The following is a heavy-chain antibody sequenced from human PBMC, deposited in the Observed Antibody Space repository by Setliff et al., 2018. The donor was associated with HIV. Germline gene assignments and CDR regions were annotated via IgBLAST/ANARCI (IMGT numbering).Heavy chain of an antibody. CDR1: GFSFSRHY. D-gene: IGHD3-16*01. Sequence: ASVKVSCKASGFSFSRHYMHWVRQAPGEGLEWVAMINPSDGIPSYAQKFQDRVVVTRDTSRSIVYMELSSLLSEDTGVYFCTRAFPPMIPAAFDIWGLGTLVTVSS. V-gene: IGHV1-46*01. CDR3: TRAFPPMIPAAFDI. J-gene: IGHJ3*02. CDR2: INPSDGIP.